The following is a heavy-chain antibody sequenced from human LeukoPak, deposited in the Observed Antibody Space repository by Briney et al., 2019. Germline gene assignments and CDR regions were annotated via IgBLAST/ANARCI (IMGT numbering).Heavy chain of an antibody. CDR2: ISSSGSVT. CDR3: ARGQPDSGGHYYSWYFDY. CDR1: GFTFSNYV. J-gene: IGHJ4*02. Sequence: GGSLRLSCAASGFTFSNYVMSWVRQAPGRGLEWVSSISSSGSVTYYADSVKGRFTVSKDNARNSLHLQMNNLAVEDTATYFCARGQPDSGGHYYSWYFDYWGQGTPVTVSS. V-gene: IGHV3-21*01. D-gene: IGHD3-22*01.